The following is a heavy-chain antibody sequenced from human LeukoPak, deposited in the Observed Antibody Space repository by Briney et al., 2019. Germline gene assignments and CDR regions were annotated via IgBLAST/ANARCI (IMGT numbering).Heavy chain of an antibody. CDR1: GFSFSSYG. CDR2: IGYDGSNK. J-gene: IGHJ4*02. Sequence: GGSLRLSCAASGFSFSSYGMHWVRQAPGKGLEWVAVIGYDGSNKYYADSVKGRFTISRDNPKNTLYLLMNSLSAEDTALYYCAKEQTSSGYFDYWGQGTLVTVSS. CDR3: AKEQTSSGYFDY. V-gene: IGHV3-33*06. D-gene: IGHD3-10*01.